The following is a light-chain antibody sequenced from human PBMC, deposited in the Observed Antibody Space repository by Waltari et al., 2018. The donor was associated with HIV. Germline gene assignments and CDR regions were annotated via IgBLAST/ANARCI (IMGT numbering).Light chain of an antibody. V-gene: IGLV2-23*02. J-gene: IGLJ2*01. CDR3: CSYTGSSTYVV. Sequence: QSALTQPASVSGSPGQSITISCTGTSSDVGSYNLVSWFQQHPGKAPKVMIYEVTKLPSGVSNRFSGSKSGNMASLTISGLQAEDEADYYCCSYTGSSTYVVFGGGTKLTVL. CDR2: EVT. CDR1: SSDVGSYNL.